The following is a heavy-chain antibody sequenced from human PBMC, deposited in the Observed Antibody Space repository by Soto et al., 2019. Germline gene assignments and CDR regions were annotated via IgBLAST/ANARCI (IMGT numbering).Heavy chain of an antibody. CDR1: GASISSSNYY. Sequence: SETLSLTCTVSGASISSSNYYWSWIRQPPGKGLEWIGTIYYSGSAYYNPSLKSRLTISVDTSKNQFSLNVNFVTAADTALYYCARNAPYKGGWANRIDYWGQGILVTVS. V-gene: IGHV4-39*01. D-gene: IGHD6-19*01. CDR2: IYYSGSA. J-gene: IGHJ4*02. CDR3: ARNAPYKGGWANRIDY.